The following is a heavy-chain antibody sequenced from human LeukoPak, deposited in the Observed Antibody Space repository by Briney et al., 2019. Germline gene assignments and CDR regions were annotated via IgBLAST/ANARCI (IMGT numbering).Heavy chain of an antibody. CDR3: ARDGYYYHSSGYGLDY. J-gene: IGHJ4*02. Sequence: SETLSLTCTVSGGSISSYYWSWIRQPAGKGLEWIGRIYTSGSTNYNPSLKSRVTMSVDTSKNQFSLKLSSVTAADTAVYYCARDGYYYHSSGYGLDYWGQGTLVTVSS. CDR2: IYTSGST. V-gene: IGHV4-4*07. CDR1: GGSISSYY. D-gene: IGHD3-22*01.